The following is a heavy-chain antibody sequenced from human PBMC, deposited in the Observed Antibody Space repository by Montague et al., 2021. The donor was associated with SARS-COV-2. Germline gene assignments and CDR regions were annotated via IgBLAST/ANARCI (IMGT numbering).Heavy chain of an antibody. CDR3: ARQGGPAGKHWFDP. CDR2: IHHSGTT. CDR1: GGSVSGTSYY. D-gene: IGHD2-2*01. Sequence: ETLSITCTVSGGSVSGTSYYWAWIRQPPGKGLEWIVNIHHSGTTFYNLSLKSRVTISVDTSKNEVSLKLNSVTAADTAVYYCARQGGPAGKHWFDPWGQGTLVTVSS. V-gene: IGHV4-39*01. J-gene: IGHJ5*02.